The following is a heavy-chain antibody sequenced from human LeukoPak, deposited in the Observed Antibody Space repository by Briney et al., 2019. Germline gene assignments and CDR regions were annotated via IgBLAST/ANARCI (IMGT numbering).Heavy chain of an antibody. D-gene: IGHD6-19*01. Sequence: GGSLRLSCAASGFIFSDYSFHWVRQAPGNGLEWVAVISDDGRIEFYADSVKGRFTISRDNSKNMLYLQMNSLRVEDTAVYYCAKDVAPDSGWDLDYWGQGTLVTVSS. V-gene: IGHV3-30*04. CDR1: GFIFSDYS. CDR2: ISDDGRIE. J-gene: IGHJ4*02. CDR3: AKDVAPDSGWDLDY.